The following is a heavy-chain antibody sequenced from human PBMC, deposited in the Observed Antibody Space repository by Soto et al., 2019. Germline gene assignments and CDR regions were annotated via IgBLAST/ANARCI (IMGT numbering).Heavy chain of an antibody. CDR1: GYTFTSYG. D-gene: IGHD4-17*01. J-gene: IGHJ5*02. CDR2: ISAYNGNT. CDR3: AGGGTTATMGWALRFDP. Sequence: QVQLVQSGAEVKKPGASVKVSCKASGYTFTSYGISWVRQAPGQGLEWMGWISAYNGNTNYAQKLQGRVTMTTDPSTSTAYMGLRSLRSDDTAVYYCAGGGTTATMGWALRFDPWGQGTLVTVSS. V-gene: IGHV1-18*01.